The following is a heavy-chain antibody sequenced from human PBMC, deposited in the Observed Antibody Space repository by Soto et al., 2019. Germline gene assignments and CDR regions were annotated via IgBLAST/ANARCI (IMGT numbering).Heavy chain of an antibody. CDR3: AMGDYDILTGSYKSYYGMDV. Sequence: PGESLKISCKGSGYSFTSYWIGWVRQMPGKGLEWMGIIYPGDSDTRYSPSFQGQVTISADKSISTAYLQWSSLKASDTAMYYCAMGDYDILTGSYKSYYGMDVWGQGTPVTVSS. J-gene: IGHJ6*02. CDR1: GYSFTSYW. CDR2: IYPGDSDT. V-gene: IGHV5-51*01. D-gene: IGHD3-9*01.